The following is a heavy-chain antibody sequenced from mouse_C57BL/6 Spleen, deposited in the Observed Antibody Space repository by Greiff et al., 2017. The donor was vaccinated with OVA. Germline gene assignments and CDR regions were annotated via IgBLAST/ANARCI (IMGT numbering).Heavy chain of an antibody. Sequence: QVQLQQPGAELVKPGASVKLSCKASGYTFTSYWMHWVKQRPGQGLEWIGMIHPNSGSPNYNEKFKSKATLTVDKSSSPAYMQLSSLTSEDSAVYYCATLYSNYEGYYAMDYWGQGTSVTVSS. CDR1: GYTFTSYW. CDR3: ATLYSNYEGYYAMDY. J-gene: IGHJ4*01. D-gene: IGHD2-5*01. V-gene: IGHV1-64*01. CDR2: IHPNSGSP.